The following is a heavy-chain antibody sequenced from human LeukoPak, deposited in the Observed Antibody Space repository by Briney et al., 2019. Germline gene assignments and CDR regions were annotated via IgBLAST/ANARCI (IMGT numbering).Heavy chain of an antibody. J-gene: IGHJ4*02. Sequence: GGSLRLSCAASGFTVSSNYMSWVRQAPGKGLEWVSVIYSGGSTYYADSVQGRVTISRDNSKNTLYLQMNSLQAEDTAVYYCARDEYDILTGYPGDYWGQGTLVTVSS. D-gene: IGHD3-9*01. CDR2: IYSGGST. V-gene: IGHV3-66*01. CDR1: GFTVSSNY. CDR3: ARDEYDILTGYPGDY.